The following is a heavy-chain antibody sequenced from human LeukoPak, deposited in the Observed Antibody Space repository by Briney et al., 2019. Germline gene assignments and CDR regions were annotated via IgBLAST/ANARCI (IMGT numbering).Heavy chain of an antibody. Sequence: PGGSLRLSCAASGFTFSDYTMNWVRQAPGKGLEWVSGINWNGGDTAYADSVKGRFTISRDNAKNSLYLQMNSLRAEDTALYYCARDLPQIEYWGQGTLVTVSS. J-gene: IGHJ4*02. CDR2: INWNGGDT. V-gene: IGHV3-20*04. CDR3: ARDLPQIEY. D-gene: IGHD3-22*01. CDR1: GFTFSDYT.